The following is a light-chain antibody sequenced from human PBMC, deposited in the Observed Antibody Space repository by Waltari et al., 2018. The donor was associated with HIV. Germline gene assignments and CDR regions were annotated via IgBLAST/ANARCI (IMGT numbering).Light chain of an antibody. CDR2: EVT. V-gene: IGLV2-23*02. CDR1: NIDIGNSSL. CDR3: CSYAGRNKYYV. Sequence: QSALTQDASVSGSPGQSITISCTGNNIDIGNSSLVSWYQQYPGRAAKLRIFEVTKRLSGVSPRFSCSSSGNPAVVTITGLLVEDEAEYYCCSYAGRNKYYVFGSGTTVTVL. J-gene: IGLJ1*01.